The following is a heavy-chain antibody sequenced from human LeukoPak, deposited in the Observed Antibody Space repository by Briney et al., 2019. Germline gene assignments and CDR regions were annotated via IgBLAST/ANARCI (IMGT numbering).Heavy chain of an antibody. D-gene: IGHD3-3*01. CDR3: ARAPPRGTIFGVVSRDYYMEV. Sequence: ASVKVSCKASGYTFTSYDINCVRQATGQGLAWMGWMNPNSGNTGYAQKFQGRVTMTRNTSISTAYMELSSLRSEDTAVYYCARAPPRGTIFGVVSRDYYMEVWGKGTTVTVS. CDR2: MNPNSGNT. V-gene: IGHV1-8*01. CDR1: GYTFTSYD. J-gene: IGHJ6*03.